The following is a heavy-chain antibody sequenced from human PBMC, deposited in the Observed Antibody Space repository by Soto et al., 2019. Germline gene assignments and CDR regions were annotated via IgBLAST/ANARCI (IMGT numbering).Heavy chain of an antibody. Sequence: SVKVSCKASGVTFSSYAIIWVRQAPGQGLEWIGGVIPIFGTANYAQKFQGRVTITADESTGPAYMELSSLRSEDTAVYYCARAGYYYDSLAYAHYYYGMDVSGQRTTVTVSS. J-gene: IGHJ6*02. CDR2: VIPIFGTA. D-gene: IGHD3-22*01. CDR1: GVTFSSYA. CDR3: ARAGYYYDSLAYAHYYYGMDV. V-gene: IGHV1-69*13.